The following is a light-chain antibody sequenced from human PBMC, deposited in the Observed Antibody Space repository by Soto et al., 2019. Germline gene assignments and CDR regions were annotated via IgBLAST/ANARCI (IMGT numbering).Light chain of an antibody. CDR3: QQYSSSPNT. V-gene: IGKV3D-20*01. CDR1: QSVRNSY. J-gene: IGKJ2*01. CDR2: DSS. Sequence: EIVLTQSPATLSLSPGERATLSCGASQSVRNSYLAWYQQKPGLAPRLLIYDSSTRATGIPDRFSSSWSGTDFTLTISRLQPEVFAVYYCQQYSSSPNTFGQGTKLEIK.